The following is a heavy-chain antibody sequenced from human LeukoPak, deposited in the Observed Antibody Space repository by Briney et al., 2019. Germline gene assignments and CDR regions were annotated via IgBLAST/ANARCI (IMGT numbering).Heavy chain of an antibody. D-gene: IGHD3-10*01. CDR3: ARADGSGSLSSSYYYMDV. CDR2: IYYSGST. V-gene: IGHV4-39*01. J-gene: IGHJ6*03. CDR1: GGSISSSSYY. Sequence: SETLSLTCTVSGGSISSSSYYWGWIRQPPGKGLEWIGSIYYSGSTYYNPSLKSRVTISVDTSKNQFSLKLSSVTAADTAVYYCARADGSGSLSSSYYYMDVWGKGTTVTVSS.